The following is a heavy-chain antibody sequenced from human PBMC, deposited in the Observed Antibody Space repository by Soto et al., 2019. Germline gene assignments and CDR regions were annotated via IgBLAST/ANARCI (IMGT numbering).Heavy chain of an antibody. Sequence: EVQLLESGGGLVQPGGSVRLSCAASGFTFSNFAMTWVRQAPGKGLEWVSTIVDSGGNTYYADSVKGRFTISRDNSKNTLFLQMNSLRVEDTAVYYCAEGGFYDGFDYWGHRTLVTVSS. D-gene: IGHD5-12*01. CDR1: GFTFSNFA. CDR3: AEGGFYDGFDY. J-gene: IGHJ4*01. CDR2: IVDSGGNT. V-gene: IGHV3-23*01.